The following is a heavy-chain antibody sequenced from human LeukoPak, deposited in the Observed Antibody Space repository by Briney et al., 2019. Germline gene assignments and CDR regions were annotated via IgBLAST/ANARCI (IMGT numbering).Heavy chain of an antibody. V-gene: IGHV4-59*01. CDR2: IYYSGST. Sequence: PSETLSLTCTVSGGAITGYYWSWIRQPPGKGLEWIGYIYYSGSTNYNPSLKSRVTMSVDTSKKQFSLKLSSVTAADTAVYYCARGHCSSTSCYAYFDYWGQGTLVTVSS. J-gene: IGHJ4*02. CDR1: GGAITGYY. CDR3: ARGHCSSTSCYAYFDY. D-gene: IGHD2-2*01.